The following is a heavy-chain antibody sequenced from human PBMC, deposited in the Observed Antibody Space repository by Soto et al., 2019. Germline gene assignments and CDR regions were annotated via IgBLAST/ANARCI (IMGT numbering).Heavy chain of an antibody. CDR1: GDTFSNYA. Sequence: QVQLVQSGAEVKKPGSSVKVSCKASGDTFSNYAITWVRQAPGQGLEWVARIIPIFGTTNVAQKFQGRVTINADESTTTAYMDLSGLRSDDTAVYFCAKDAGADGYFGNWLDPWGQGTLVTVSS. D-gene: IGHD5-12*01. CDR3: AKDAGADGYFGNWLDP. V-gene: IGHV1-69*15. J-gene: IGHJ5*02. CDR2: IIPIFGTT.